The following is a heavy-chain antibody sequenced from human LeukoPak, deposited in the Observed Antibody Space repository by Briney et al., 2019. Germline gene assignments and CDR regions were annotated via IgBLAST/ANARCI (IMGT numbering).Heavy chain of an antibody. CDR2: INPNSGGT. J-gene: IGHJ4*02. CDR3: ARVSLLKQQLMPFDY. V-gene: IGHV1-2*06. CDR1: GYTFTGYY. D-gene: IGHD6-13*01. Sequence: GASVKVSCKASGYTFTGYYMHWVRLAPGQGREWMGRINPNSGGTNYAQKFQGRVTMTRDTSISTAYMELSRLRSDDTAVYNCARVSLLKQQLMPFDYWGQGTLLTVSS.